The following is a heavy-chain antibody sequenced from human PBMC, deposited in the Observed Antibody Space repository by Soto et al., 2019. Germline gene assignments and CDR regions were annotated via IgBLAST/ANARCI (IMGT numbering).Heavy chain of an antibody. CDR2: IYYSGST. D-gene: IGHD6-6*01. CDR3: ARDFKRYSSSPGPLEY. Sequence: PSDCLSPTCTFSGYAIISGDYDWSWSRQPPGKVLEWIGLIYYSGSTPYNPSLKSRLIISVNTSKTQFSLKLTSATAADTAVYYCARDFKRYSSSPGPLEYWGQGTLVTVSS. J-gene: IGHJ4*02. CDR1: GYAIISGDYD. V-gene: IGHV4-30-4*02.